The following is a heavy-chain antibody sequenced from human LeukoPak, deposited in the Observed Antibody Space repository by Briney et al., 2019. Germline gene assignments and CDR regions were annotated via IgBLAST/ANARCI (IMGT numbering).Heavy chain of an antibody. CDR2: INSDGSTI. CDR1: GFTFSDYY. CDR3: AGEDFYCTTTGCQHSNFGS. D-gene: IGHD2-8*01. J-gene: IGHJ4*02. V-gene: IGHV3-11*01. Sequence: PGGSLRLSCAASGFTFSDYYMSWIRQAPGKGLEWVSYINSDGSTIYYADSVKGRFTITRDNAKNSPYLQMNSLRAEDTAVYYCAGEDFYCTTTGCQHSNFGSWGQGTLVTVSS.